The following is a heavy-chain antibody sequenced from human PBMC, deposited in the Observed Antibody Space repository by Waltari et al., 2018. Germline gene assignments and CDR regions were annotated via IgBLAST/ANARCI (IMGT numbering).Heavy chain of an antibody. V-gene: IGHV3-21*01. J-gene: IGHJ6*02. D-gene: IGHD2-21*02. Sequence: EVQLVESGGGLVKPGGSLRLSCAASGLTFSVFGMNWVRQAHGKGLDGVSAISASVRYMFNADSLRGRVTISRDNDKNALYLEMSSLRAEDTAVYYCARARGGDIYYDMDVWGQGTPVTVSS. CDR3: ARARGGDIYYDMDV. CDR1: GLTFSVFG. CDR2: ISASVRYM.